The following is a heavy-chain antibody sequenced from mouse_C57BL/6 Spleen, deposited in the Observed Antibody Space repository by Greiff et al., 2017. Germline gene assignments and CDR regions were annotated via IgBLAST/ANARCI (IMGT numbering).Heavy chain of an antibody. J-gene: IGHJ4*01. Sequence: QVQLKQPGAELVKPGASVKMSCKASGYTFTSYWITWVKQRPGQGLEWIGDIYPGSGSTNYNEKFKSKATLTVDTSSSTAYMQLSSLTSEDSAVYYCARIGYDVGLYAMDYWGQGTSVTVSS. CDR1: GYTFTSYW. CDR3: ARIGYDVGLYAMDY. CDR2: IYPGSGST. V-gene: IGHV1-55*01. D-gene: IGHD2-2*01.